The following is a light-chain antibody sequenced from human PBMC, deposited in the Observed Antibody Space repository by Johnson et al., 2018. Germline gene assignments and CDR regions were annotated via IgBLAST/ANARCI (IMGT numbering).Light chain of an antibody. CDR2: ENN. J-gene: IGLJ1*01. V-gene: IGLV1-51*02. Sequence: QSVLTQPPSVSAAPGQKVTISCSGSSSNIGNNYVSWYQQLPGTAPKLLIYENNKRPSGIPDRFSGSKSGTSSTLGPTGLQPGDEADYYGGTWDSSLSAGNVFGTGTKVTVL. CDR1: SSNIGNNY. CDR3: GTWDSSLSAGNV.